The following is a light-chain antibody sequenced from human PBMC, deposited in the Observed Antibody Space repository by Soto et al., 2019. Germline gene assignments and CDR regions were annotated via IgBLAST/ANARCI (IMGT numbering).Light chain of an antibody. CDR2: GAS. Sequence: EIVLMQSPGTLSLSPGERATLSCRASQSVSSSYLAWYQQKPGQAPRLLIYGASSRATGIPDRFSGSGSGTDFTLTISRLEPEDFAVYYCQQRSNWPSITFGQGTRLEIK. J-gene: IGKJ5*01. V-gene: IGKV3D-20*02. CDR3: QQRSNWPSIT. CDR1: QSVSSSY.